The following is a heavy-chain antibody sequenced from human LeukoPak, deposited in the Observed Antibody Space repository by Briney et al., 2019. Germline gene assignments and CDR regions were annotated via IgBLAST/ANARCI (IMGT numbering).Heavy chain of an antibody. D-gene: IGHD6-13*01. CDR3: ARGVAAAGDY. Sequence: GGSLRLSCAASGFTFSSYSVNWFRQAPGKGLEWVSSISSSSSYIYYADSVKGRFTISRDNAKNSLYLQMNSLRAEDTAVYYCARGVAAAGDYWGQGTLVTVSS. CDR2: ISSSSSYI. CDR1: GFTFSSYS. V-gene: IGHV3-21*01. J-gene: IGHJ4*02.